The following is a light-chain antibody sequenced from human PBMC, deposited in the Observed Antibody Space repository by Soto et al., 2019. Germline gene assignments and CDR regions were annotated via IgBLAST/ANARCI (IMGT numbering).Light chain of an antibody. CDR1: SSDVGSYNL. V-gene: IGLV2-23*02. Sequence: QSVLTQPASVSGSPGQSITISCTGTSSDVGSYNLVSWYQQHPGKAPKLMIYEVSKRPSGVSNRFSGSKSGNTASLTISGLHAEDEADYYCCSYAGSSTFHVVFGGGTQLTVL. CDR2: EVS. CDR3: CSYAGSSTFHVV. J-gene: IGLJ2*01.